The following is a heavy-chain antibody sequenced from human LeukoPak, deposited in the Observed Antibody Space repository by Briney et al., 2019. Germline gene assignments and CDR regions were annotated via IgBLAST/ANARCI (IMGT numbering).Heavy chain of an antibody. Sequence: GGSLRLSCAASGFTFSSYSMNCVRQAPGKGLEWVSSISSSSSYIYYADSVKGRFTISRDNAKNSLYLQMNSLRAEDTAVYYCARYYVSSAVDVWGQGTTVTVSS. CDR1: GFTFSSYS. V-gene: IGHV3-21*01. CDR2: ISSSSSYI. D-gene: IGHD1-26*01. CDR3: ARYYVSSAVDV. J-gene: IGHJ6*02.